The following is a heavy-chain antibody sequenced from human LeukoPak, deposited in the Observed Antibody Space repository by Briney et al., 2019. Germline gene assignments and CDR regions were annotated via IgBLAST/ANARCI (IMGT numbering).Heavy chain of an antibody. CDR2: IHTSGST. CDR3: ARGPAMGATYFES. CDR1: GGSISTYY. Sequence: SETLSLTCTVSGGSISTYYWSWIRQPTGKGLEWIGRIHTSGSTLYDPSLKSRVTMSVDTSKNQFSLKLRSVTAADTAMYYCARGPAMGATYFESWGQGILVTVSS. D-gene: IGHD1-26*01. J-gene: IGHJ4*02. V-gene: IGHV4-4*07.